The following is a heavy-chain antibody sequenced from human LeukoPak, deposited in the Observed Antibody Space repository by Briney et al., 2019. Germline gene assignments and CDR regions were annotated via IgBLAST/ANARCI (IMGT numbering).Heavy chain of an antibody. CDR2: IKQDGSEK. J-gene: IGHJ4*02. D-gene: IGHD1-14*01. Sequence: PGGSLRLSCAASGFTFSSYEMSWVRQAPGKGLEWVANIKQDGSEKYYVDSVKGRFTISRDNAKNSLYLQMNSLRAEDTAVYYCAKATGYLLWGQGTLVIVSS. V-gene: IGHV3-7*03. CDR1: GFTFSSYE. CDR3: AKATGYLL.